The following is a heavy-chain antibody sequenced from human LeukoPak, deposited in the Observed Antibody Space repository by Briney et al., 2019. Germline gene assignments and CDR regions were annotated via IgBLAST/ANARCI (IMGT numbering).Heavy chain of an antibody. J-gene: IGHJ6*02. CDR1: GFTFSSYA. CDR2: ISGSGGST. V-gene: IGHV3-23*01. Sequence: GGSLRLSCAASGFTFSSYAMSWVRQAPGKGLEWVSAISGSGGSTYYADSVKGRFTISRDNSKNTLYLQMNSLRAEDTAVYYCAKDLVSRSGSYYSYGMDVWGQGTTVTVSS. CDR3: AKDLVSRSGSYYSYGMDV. D-gene: IGHD3-10*01.